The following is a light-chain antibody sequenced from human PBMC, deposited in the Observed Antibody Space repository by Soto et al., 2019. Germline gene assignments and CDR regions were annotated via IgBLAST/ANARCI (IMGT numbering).Light chain of an antibody. V-gene: IGLV1-40*01. CDR2: GNS. J-gene: IGLJ1*01. Sequence: QSVLTQPPSVSGAPGQRVTISCTGSSSNIGAGYDVHWYQQLPGTAPKLLIYGNSNRPSGVPDRFSGSKSGTSASLAITGLQAEDEADYYCQSYDISLSGYFFGTGTKLT. CDR3: QSYDISLSGYF. CDR1: SSNIGAGYD.